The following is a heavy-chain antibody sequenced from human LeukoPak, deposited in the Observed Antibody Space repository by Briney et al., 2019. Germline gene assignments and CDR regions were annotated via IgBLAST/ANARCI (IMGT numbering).Heavy chain of an antibody. CDR2: IKEDGGEK. V-gene: IGHV3-7*01. CDR1: GFTFSSYW. J-gene: IGHJ6*04. CDR3: AELGITMIGGV. D-gene: IGHD3-10*02. Sequence: GGSLRLSCAASGFTFSSYWMSWVRQAPGKGLEWVANIKEDGGEKYSVDSVKGRFTISRDNAKNSLYLQMNSLRAEDTAVYYCAELGITMIGGVWGKGTTVTISS.